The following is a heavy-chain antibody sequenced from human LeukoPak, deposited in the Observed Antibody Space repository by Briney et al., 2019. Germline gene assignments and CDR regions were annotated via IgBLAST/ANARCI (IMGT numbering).Heavy chain of an antibody. D-gene: IGHD4-17*01. CDR3: ARAYDYGDFNWFDP. Sequence: GGSLRLSCAASGFSFSACAMHWVRQAPGKGLEWVSYISSSGSTIYYADSVKGRFTISRDNAKNSLYLQMNSLRAEDTAVYYCARAYDYGDFNWFDPWGQGTLVTVSS. CDR2: ISSSGSTI. V-gene: IGHV3-48*04. J-gene: IGHJ5*02. CDR1: GFSFSACA.